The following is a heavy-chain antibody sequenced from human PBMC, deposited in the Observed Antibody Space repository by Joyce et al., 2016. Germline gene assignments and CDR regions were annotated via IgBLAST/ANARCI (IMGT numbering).Heavy chain of an antibody. CDR1: GGSISSGGYY. J-gene: IGHJ4*02. Sequence: QVQLQESGPGLVKPSQTLSLTCTVSGGSISSGGYYWSLIRQHPGKDLELIGYIYYSGSSYYNPSLKSRVTISVDTSKNQFSMKLSSVTAADTAVYYCARGSVGHFDYWGQGTLVTVSS. V-gene: IGHV4-31*03. CDR2: IYYSGSS. D-gene: IGHD1-26*01. CDR3: ARGSVGHFDY.